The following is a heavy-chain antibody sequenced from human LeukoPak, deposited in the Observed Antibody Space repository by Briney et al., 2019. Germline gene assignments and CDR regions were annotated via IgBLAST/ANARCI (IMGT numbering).Heavy chain of an antibody. J-gene: IGHJ4*02. V-gene: IGHV1-3*01. CDR3: ARLXAXGAYYFDY. CDR1: GYTFTSYA. Sequence: ASVKASCKASGYTFTSYAMHWVRQAPGQRLEWMGWINAGNGNTKYSQKFQGRVTITRDTSASTAYMELSSLRSEDTAVYYCARLXAXGAYYFDYWGQGTLVTVSS. CDR2: INAGNGNT.